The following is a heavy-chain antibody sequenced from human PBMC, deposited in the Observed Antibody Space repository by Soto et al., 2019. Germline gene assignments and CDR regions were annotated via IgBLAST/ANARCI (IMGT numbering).Heavy chain of an antibody. CDR1: GGSLSGYY. V-gene: IGHV4-34*01. J-gene: IGHJ6*03. CDR2: INHSGST. Sequence: PSETLSLTCAVYGGSLSGYYWSWIRQPPGKGLEWIGEINHSGSTNYNPSLKSRVTISVDTSKNQFSLKLSSVTAADTAVYYCARVRYCTNGVCYMGLDYYYMDVWGKGTTVTVSS. D-gene: IGHD2-8*01. CDR3: ARVRYCTNGVCYMGLDYYYMDV.